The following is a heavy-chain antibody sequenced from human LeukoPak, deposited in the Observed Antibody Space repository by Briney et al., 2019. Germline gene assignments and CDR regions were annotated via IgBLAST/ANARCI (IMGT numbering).Heavy chain of an antibody. J-gene: IGHJ4*02. CDR1: GGSFSGYY. D-gene: IGHD5-18*01. Sequence: SETLSLTCAVYGGSFSGYYWSWIRQPPGKGLEWIREINHSGSTNYNPSLKSRVTISVDTSKNQFSLKLSSVTAADTAVYYCARGYSYGTAHDYWGQGTLVTVSS. V-gene: IGHV4-34*01. CDR2: INHSGST. CDR3: ARGYSYGTAHDY.